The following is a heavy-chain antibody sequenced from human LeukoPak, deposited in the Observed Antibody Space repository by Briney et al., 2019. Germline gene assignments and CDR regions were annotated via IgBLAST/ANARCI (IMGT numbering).Heavy chain of an antibody. Sequence: ASVKVSCKASGYTFTGYYMHWVRQAPGQGLEWMGWINPNSGGTNYAQKFQGRVTMTRDTSISTAYMELSRLRSDDTAVYYCARKGTITMVRGVIAPNWFDPWAREPWSPSPQ. CDR3: ARKGTITMVRGVIAPNWFDP. D-gene: IGHD3-10*01. CDR2: INPNSGGT. J-gene: IGHJ5*02. CDR1: GYTFTGYY. V-gene: IGHV1-2*02.